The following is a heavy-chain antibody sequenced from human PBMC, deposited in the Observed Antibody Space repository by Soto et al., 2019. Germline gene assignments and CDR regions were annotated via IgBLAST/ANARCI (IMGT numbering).Heavy chain of an antibody. CDR1: GFIFNSFA. J-gene: IGHJ3*01. D-gene: IGHD4-17*01. Sequence: EVQLLESGGGLVQPGGSLRLSCAASGFIFNSFAMTWVRQAPGKGLEWVSSMSATDARSYYADSVKGRFTISRDDSKSTLYRQMNSVRVEDTAVYYCAQDPNGDYVGGFDFWGQGTMGTV. V-gene: IGHV3-23*01. CDR3: AQDPNGDYVGGFDF. CDR2: MSATDARS.